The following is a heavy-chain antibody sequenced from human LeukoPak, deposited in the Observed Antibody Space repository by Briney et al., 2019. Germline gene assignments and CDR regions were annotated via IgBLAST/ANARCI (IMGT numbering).Heavy chain of an antibody. CDR1: GLTLSDHY. CDR3: AKDIDEAVAGTGFDY. Sequence: GGSLRLSCTASGLTLSDHYMDWVRQAPGKGLEWVSCISWKSGSRVYADSVKGRCTISRDTDKNSLYLQMNSLRAEDTALYYCAKDIDEAVAGTGFDYWGQGTLVTVSS. V-gene: IGHV3-9*01. J-gene: IGHJ4*02. CDR2: ISWKSGSR. D-gene: IGHD6-19*01.